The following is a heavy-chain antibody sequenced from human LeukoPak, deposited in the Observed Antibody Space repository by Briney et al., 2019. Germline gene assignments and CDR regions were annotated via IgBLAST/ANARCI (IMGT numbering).Heavy chain of an antibody. Sequence: ASVKVSCKASGYTFTGYYMHWVRQAPGQGLEWMGWISPTSGGTNYAQKFQGRVTMTRDTSISTAYMELSRLRSDDTAVYYCARGPVATTDFDYWGQGTLVTVSS. CDR2: ISPTSGGT. J-gene: IGHJ4*02. D-gene: IGHD5-24*01. V-gene: IGHV1-2*02. CDR1: GYTFTGYY. CDR3: ARGPVATTDFDY.